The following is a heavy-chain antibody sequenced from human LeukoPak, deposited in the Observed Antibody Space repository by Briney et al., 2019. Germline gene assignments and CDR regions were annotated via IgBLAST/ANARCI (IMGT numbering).Heavy chain of an antibody. CDR3: ARVGIDYGGNSGWFDP. CDR1: GVSISSYY. Sequence: SETLSLTCTVSGVSISSYYWSWIRQPPGKGLEWIGYIYYSGSTNYNPSLKSRVTISVDTSKNQFSLKLSSVTAADTAVYYCARVGIDYGGNSGWFDPWGQGTLVTVSS. D-gene: IGHD4-23*01. V-gene: IGHV4-59*01. CDR2: IYYSGST. J-gene: IGHJ5*02.